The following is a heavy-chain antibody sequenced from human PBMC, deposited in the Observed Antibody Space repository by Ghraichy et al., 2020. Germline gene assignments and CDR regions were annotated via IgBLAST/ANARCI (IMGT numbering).Heavy chain of an antibody. D-gene: IGHD6-13*01. CDR1: GFTFSSNA. V-gene: IGHV3-23*01. CDR3: AKVVSSWYLFDY. CDR2: ISGSDGTT. J-gene: IGHJ4*02. Sequence: GGSLRLSCAASGFTFSSNAMNWVRQAPGKGLEWVAFISGSDGTTLYADSVKGRFTISRDSSKNTLFLQMNSLRAEDTAVYYCAKVVSSWYLFDYWGQGTLVTVSS.